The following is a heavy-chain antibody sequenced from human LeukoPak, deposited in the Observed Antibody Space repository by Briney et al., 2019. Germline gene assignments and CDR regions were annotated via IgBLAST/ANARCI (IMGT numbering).Heavy chain of an antibody. CDR1: GSSFNIAW. J-gene: IGHJ6*03. D-gene: IGHD6-13*01. CDR3: STDGSSWYEGYYYTDV. V-gene: IGHV3-15*01. Sequence: RGPLRLSYADSGSSFNIAWKSWVRHAPGKGLEWGGRIKSKGDGGTTDYAPHVQGRFTISRDDSQHTLNLQMNSLKPQDTAVYYCSTDGSSWYEGYYYTDVWGKGTTVTVSS. CDR2: IKSKGDGGTT.